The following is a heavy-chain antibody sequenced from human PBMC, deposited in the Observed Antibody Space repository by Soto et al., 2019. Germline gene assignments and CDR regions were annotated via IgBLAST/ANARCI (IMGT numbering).Heavy chain of an antibody. J-gene: IGHJ4*02. CDR3: ARPKAGSGYDFSDFDY. D-gene: IGHD5-12*01. V-gene: IGHV1-69*01. CDR1: GGTFSSYA. CDR2: IIPIFGTA. Sequence: QVQLVQSGAEVKKPGSSVKVSCKASGGTFSSYAISWVRQAPGQGLERMGGIIPIFGTANYAQKFQGRVTITADESTSTAYMELSSLRSEDTAVYYCARPKAGSGYDFSDFDYWGQGTLVTVSS.